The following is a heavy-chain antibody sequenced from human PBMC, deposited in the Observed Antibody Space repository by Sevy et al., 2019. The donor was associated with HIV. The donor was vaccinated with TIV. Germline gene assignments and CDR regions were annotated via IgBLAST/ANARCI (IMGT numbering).Heavy chain of an antibody. Sequence: GESLKISCKGSGYSFTSYWIGWVRQMPGKGLEWMGIIYPGDSDTRYSPSFQGQVTISADKSIGTAYLQWSSLKASDTAMYYCARQDYYGSGSYSHAFDIWGQGTMVTVSS. J-gene: IGHJ3*02. CDR1: GYSFTSYW. CDR3: ARQDYYGSGSYSHAFDI. D-gene: IGHD3-10*01. CDR2: IYPGDSDT. V-gene: IGHV5-51*01.